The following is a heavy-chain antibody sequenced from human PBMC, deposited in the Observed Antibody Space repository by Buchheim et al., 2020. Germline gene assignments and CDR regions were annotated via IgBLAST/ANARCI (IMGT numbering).Heavy chain of an antibody. D-gene: IGHD3-22*01. J-gene: IGHJ5*02. CDR3: ARGYYDSSGYSPGFDP. Sequence: QVQLQESGPGLVKPSQTLSPPCTVSGGSISSGGYYWSWIRQHPGKGLEWIGYIYSSGSTYYHPSLKSRVTISVEPSKNQFSLKLSSVTAADTAVYYCARGYYDSSGYSPGFDPWGQGTL. CDR1: GGSISSGGYY. V-gene: IGHV4-31*03. CDR2: IYSSGST.